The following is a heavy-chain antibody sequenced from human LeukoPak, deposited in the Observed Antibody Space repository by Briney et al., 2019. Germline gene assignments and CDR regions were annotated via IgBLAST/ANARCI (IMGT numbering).Heavy chain of an antibody. CDR2: ISYSGRT. D-gene: IGHD6-13*01. CDR3: AKNTAALSHTTI. V-gene: IGHV4-59*08. J-gene: IGHJ4*02. Sequence: SVTLSLTCTVSGGSISSYYWSWIRQPPGKGLEWIGYISYSGRTNYKPSLKSRVTISVDTSKNQSSLKLSYVTAADTAVYYCAKNTAALSHTTIWGQGTLVT. CDR1: GGSISSYY.